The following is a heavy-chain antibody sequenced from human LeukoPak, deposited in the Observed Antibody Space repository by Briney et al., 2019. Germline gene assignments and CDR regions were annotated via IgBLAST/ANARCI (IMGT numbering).Heavy chain of an antibody. D-gene: IGHD6-13*01. J-gene: IGHJ4*02. V-gene: IGHV4-39*07. CDR1: GDSITSDTYY. CDR2: IYHSGST. Sequence: SETLSLTCTVSGDSITSDTYYWGWIRQPPGKGLEWIGSIYHSGSTYYNPSLKSRVTISVDTSKNQFSLKLSSVTAADTAVYYCASQIPIAAAGTSPRNFDYWGQGTLVTVSS. CDR3: ASQIPIAAAGTSPRNFDY.